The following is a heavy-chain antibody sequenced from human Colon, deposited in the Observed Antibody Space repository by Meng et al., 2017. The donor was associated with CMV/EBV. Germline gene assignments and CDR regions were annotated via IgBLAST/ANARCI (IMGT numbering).Heavy chain of an antibody. Sequence: GESLKISCAASGFTFSSYAMSWVRQAPGQGLEWVALIRGDGERIFYGESVQGRFTISRDNEKSVVYLQMKSLRPEDTALYYCARDSSYSTFWSGQGGFDHWGQGTAVTVSS. D-gene: IGHD3-3*01. CDR1: GFTFSSYA. CDR3: ARDSSYSTFWSGQGGFDH. J-gene: IGHJ4*02. CDR2: IRGDGERI. V-gene: IGHV3-43D*03.